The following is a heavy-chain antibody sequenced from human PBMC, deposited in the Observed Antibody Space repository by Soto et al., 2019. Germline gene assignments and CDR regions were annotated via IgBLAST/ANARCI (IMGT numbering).Heavy chain of an antibody. CDR1: GFTFSNAW. V-gene: IGHV3-15*01. D-gene: IGHD6-19*01. Sequence: GGSLRLSCVASGFTFSNAWMSWVRQAPGKGLEWVGRIKSKTDGGTTDYAAPVKGRFTISRDDSKNTLYLQMNSLKTEDTAVYYCTTTARAVAGTFAFDIWGQGTMVTVSS. CDR2: IKSKTDGGTT. CDR3: TTTARAVAGTFAFDI. J-gene: IGHJ3*02.